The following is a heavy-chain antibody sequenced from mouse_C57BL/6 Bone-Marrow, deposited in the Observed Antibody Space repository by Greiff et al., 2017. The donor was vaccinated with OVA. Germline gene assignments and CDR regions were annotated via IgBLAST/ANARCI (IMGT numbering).Heavy chain of an antibody. J-gene: IGHJ1*03. Sequence: VQLQQSGAELVRPGASVTLSCKASGYTFTDYEMHWVKQTPVHGLEWIGAIDPETGGTAYNQKFKGKAILTADKSSSTAYMERRSLTSEDSAVYYCTRGVDWYFDVWGTGTTVTVSS. CDR3: TRGVDWYFDV. V-gene: IGHV1-15*01. D-gene: IGHD1-1*01. CDR1: GYTFTDYE. CDR2: IDPETGGT.